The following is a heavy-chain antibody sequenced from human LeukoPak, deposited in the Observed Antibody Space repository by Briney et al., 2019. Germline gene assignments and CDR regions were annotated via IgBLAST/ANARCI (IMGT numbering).Heavy chain of an antibody. J-gene: IGHJ4*02. Sequence: PGGSLRLSCAASGFTFSSYWMHWVRQAPGKGLVWVSRIYSDGSSTNYADSVKGRFTISRDNAKNTLYLQMNSLRAEDTAVYYCTTTDVLLWFGELLSFDYWGQGTLVTVSS. CDR2: IYSDGSST. V-gene: IGHV3-74*01. CDR3: TTTDVLLWFGELLSFDY. CDR1: GFTFSSYW. D-gene: IGHD3-10*01.